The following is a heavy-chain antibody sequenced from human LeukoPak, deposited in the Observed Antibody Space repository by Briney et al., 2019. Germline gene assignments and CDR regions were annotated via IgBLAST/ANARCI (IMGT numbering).Heavy chain of an antibody. V-gene: IGHV4-31*11. CDR3: AAQDVNWFDP. Sequence: SETLSLTCAVYGGSLSGYYWSWIRQHPGKGLEWIGYIYYSGSTYYNPSLKSRVTISVDTSKNQFSLKLSSVTAADTAVYYCAAQDVNWFDPWGQGALVTVSS. CDR1: GGSLSGYY. CDR2: IYYSGST. J-gene: IGHJ5*02. D-gene: IGHD2-15*01.